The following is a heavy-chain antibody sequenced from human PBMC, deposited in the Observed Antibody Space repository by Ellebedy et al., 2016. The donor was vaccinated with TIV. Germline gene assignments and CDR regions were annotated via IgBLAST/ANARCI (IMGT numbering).Heavy chain of an antibody. J-gene: IGHJ4*02. V-gene: IGHV3-72*01. CDR2: TRNKARSYTT. D-gene: IGHD3-22*01. CDR3: ARVDHSGGYSFDY. CDR1: GITFSDHY. Sequence: GESLKISXAASGITFSDHYMDWVRQAPGKGLEWVGRTRNKARSYTTEYAASVKGRFSISRDDSKNSLYLQMNSLKSEDTAVYFCARVDHSGGYSFDYWGQGTRVTVSS.